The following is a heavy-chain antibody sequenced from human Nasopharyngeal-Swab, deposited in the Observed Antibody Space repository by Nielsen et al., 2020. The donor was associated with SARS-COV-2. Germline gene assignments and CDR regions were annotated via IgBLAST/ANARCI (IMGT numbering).Heavy chain of an antibody. J-gene: IGHJ6*03. V-gene: IGHV1-69*13. D-gene: IGHD3-9*01. Sequence: SGKVSCKASGGTFGTYALSWVRQAPGQGFEWMGGIIPIFGTPNYAQKFRGRVTMTADESTSTAYMELSSLRSEDTAVYYCARGYFVDYYFSYMDVWGKGTTVTVSS. CDR2: IIPIFGTP. CDR1: GGTFGTYA. CDR3: ARGYFVDYYFSYMDV.